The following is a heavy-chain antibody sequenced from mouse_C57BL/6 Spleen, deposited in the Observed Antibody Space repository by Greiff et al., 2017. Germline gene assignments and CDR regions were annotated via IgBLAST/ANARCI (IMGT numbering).Heavy chain of an antibody. CDR3: GREGGGYYSFDY. CDR2: IYPGDGAT. CDR1: GYAFSSYW. Sequence: VQLQQSGAELVKPGASVKISCKASGYAFSSYWMNWVKQRPGQGLEWIGQIYPGDGATNYNGKFKGKATLTADKSSSTAYMQLSSLTSEDSAVYFCGREGGGYYSFDYGGQGTTLKVSS. D-gene: IGHD2-3*01. V-gene: IGHV1-80*01. J-gene: IGHJ2*01.